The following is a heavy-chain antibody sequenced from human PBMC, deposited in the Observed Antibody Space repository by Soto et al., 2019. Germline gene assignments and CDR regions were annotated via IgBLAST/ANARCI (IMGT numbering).Heavy chain of an antibody. V-gene: IGHV3-48*02. D-gene: IGHD3-10*01. Sequence: GGSLRLSCAASGFTFSSYSMNWVGQGPGKGLEWVSYISSSSSTIYYADSVKGRFTISRDNAKNSLYLQMNSLRDEDTAVYYCAREDGSGSYFVGVYYYYGMDVWGQGTTVTVSS. CDR1: GFTFSSYS. CDR2: ISSSSSTI. CDR3: AREDGSGSYFVGVYYYYGMDV. J-gene: IGHJ6*02.